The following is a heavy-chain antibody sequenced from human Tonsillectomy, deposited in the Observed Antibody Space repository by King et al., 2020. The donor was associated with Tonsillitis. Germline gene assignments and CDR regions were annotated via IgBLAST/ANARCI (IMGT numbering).Heavy chain of an antibody. D-gene: IGHD6-19*01. J-gene: IGHJ4*02. V-gene: IGHV3-9*01. Sequence: VQLVESGGGLVQPGRSLRLSCAASGFTFDDYAMHWVRQDPGKGLEWVSSISWNSGSIGYRDSVKGRFTISRDNAKNSLYLQINSLRPEDTALYYCAKGEQWLPTDWGQGTLVIVSS. CDR2: ISWNSGSI. CDR1: GFTFDDYA. CDR3: AKGEQWLPTD.